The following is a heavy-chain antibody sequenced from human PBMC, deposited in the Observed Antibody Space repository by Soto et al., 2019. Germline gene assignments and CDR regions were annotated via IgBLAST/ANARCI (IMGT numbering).Heavy chain of an antibody. CDR1: GGSISSGDYY. CDR2: TYYSGDT. D-gene: IGHD2-21*02. Sequence: QVQLQESGPGLEKPSQTLSLTCNVSGGSISSGDYYWSWIRQPPGKGLEWIGYTYYSGDTYYNPSLKSRVTISVDTSKNQFSLKLSSVTAADTAVNYCTTAYCGGDCPWGQGTRVTVSS. V-gene: IGHV4-30-4*01. CDR3: TTAYCGGDCP. J-gene: IGHJ5*02.